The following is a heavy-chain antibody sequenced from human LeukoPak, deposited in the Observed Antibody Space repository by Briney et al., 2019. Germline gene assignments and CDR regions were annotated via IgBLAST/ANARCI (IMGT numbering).Heavy chain of an antibody. CDR2: ISGSGGDT. V-gene: IGHV3-23*01. CDR3: AKDQNYESSGYYGGFDC. J-gene: IGHJ4*02. Sequence: PGGSLRLSSAASGXSFSSHVMHWVRQAPGKGLEWVSGISGSGGDTYYADSVKGRFTISRDNSKNTLNLQMNSLRAEDTALYYCAKDQNYESSGYYGGFDCWGQGTLVTVSS. D-gene: IGHD3-22*01. CDR1: GXSFSSHV.